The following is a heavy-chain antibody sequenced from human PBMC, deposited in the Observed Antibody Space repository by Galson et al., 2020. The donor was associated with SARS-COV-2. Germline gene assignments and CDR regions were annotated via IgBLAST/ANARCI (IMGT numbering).Heavy chain of an antibody. V-gene: IGHV3-9*01. D-gene: IGHD3-16*01. CDR1: GFTFDDYA. CDR3: APGGSDAFDI. CDR2: ISWNSGSI. Sequence: GGSLRLSCAASGFTFDDYAMHWVRQAPGKGLEWVSGISWNSGSIGYADSVKGRFTISRDNAKNSLYLQMNSLRAEDTALYYCAPGGSDAFDIWGQGTMVTVSS. J-gene: IGHJ3*02.